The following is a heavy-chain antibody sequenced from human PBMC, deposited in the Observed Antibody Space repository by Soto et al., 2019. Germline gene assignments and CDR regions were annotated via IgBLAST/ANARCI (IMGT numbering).Heavy chain of an antibody. V-gene: IGHV4-38-2*02. CDR3: ARESPEDYYDSSGPRFDP. J-gene: IGHJ5*02. CDR2: IYHSGST. D-gene: IGHD3-22*01. Sequence: ASETLSLTCAVSGYSISSGYYWGWIRQPPGKGLEWIGSIYHSGSTYYNPSLKSRVTISVDTSKNQFSLKLSSVTAADTAVYYCARESPEDYYDSSGPRFDPWGQGTLVTVYS. CDR1: GYSISSGYY.